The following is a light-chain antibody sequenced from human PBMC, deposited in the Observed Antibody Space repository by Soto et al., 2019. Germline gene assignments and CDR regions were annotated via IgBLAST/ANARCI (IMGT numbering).Light chain of an antibody. J-gene: IGKJ5*01. V-gene: IGKV3-11*01. CDR3: QPRSNWPTTT. CDR2: DAS. CDR1: QSVSSY. Sequence: EIVLTQSPATLSLSPGERATLSCRASQSVSSYLAWYQQKPGQAPRLLIYDASNRATGITASFSGSGSGTDFTPTICSLEPEDFAVYYCQPRSNWPTTTFGQGKRLEIK.